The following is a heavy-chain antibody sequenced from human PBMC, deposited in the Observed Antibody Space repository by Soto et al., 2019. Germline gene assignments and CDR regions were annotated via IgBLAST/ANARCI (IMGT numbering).Heavy chain of an antibody. J-gene: IGHJ6*02. Sequence: QVQLQESGPGLVKPSETLSLTCTVSGASINTYYWSWIRQPPGKGLEWIGYIFYNGSTNYNPSLMRRVTISGDTWKNQFSLKLSSVTAADTAMYYCARHIPIFGLDVWGQGTTLTVSS. CDR1: GASINTYY. V-gene: IGHV4-59*08. CDR3: ARHIPIFGLDV. CDR2: IFYNGST. D-gene: IGHD7-27*01.